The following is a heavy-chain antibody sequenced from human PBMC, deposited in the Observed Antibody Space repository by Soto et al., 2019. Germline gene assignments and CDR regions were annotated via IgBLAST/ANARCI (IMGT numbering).Heavy chain of an antibody. CDR3: ASSMVRGVKFDY. V-gene: IGHV4-59*08. CDR1: GGSISSSY. CDR2: IYYSGST. Sequence: LCGGSISSSYWSWIRQPPGKGLEWIGYIYYSGSTNYNPSLKSRVTISVDTSKNQFSLKLSSVTAADTAVYYCASSMVRGVKFDYWGQGTLVTVSS. D-gene: IGHD3-10*01. J-gene: IGHJ4*02.